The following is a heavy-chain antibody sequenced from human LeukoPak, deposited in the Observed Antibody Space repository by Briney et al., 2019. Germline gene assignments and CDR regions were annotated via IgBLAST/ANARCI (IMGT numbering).Heavy chain of an antibody. CDR3: ARDLQGDGYGTFDY. D-gene: IGHD5-24*01. J-gene: IGHJ4*02. V-gene: IGHV3-53*05. CDR2: IYSGGST. Sequence: GGSLRLSCAASEFSVGSNDMTWVRQAPGKGLEWVSLIYSGGSTYYADSVKGRFTISRDNSKNTLYLQMNSLRSEDTAVYYCARDLQGDGYGTFDYWGQGTLVTVSS. CDR1: EFSVGSND.